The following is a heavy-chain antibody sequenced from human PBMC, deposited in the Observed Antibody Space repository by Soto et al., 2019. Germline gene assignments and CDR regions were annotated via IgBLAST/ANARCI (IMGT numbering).Heavy chain of an antibody. D-gene: IGHD3-22*01. J-gene: IGHJ5*02. Sequence: QVQLVQSGAEVMKPGSSVKVSCKASGGTFSSYAISWVRQAPGQGLEWMGGIIPIFGTANYAQKFQGRVTITADESTSTAYMELSSLRSEDTAVYYCARDTYYYDSSGYYYGWFDPWGQGTLVTVSS. V-gene: IGHV1-69*01. CDR3: ARDTYYYDSSGYYYGWFDP. CDR1: GGTFSSYA. CDR2: IIPIFGTA.